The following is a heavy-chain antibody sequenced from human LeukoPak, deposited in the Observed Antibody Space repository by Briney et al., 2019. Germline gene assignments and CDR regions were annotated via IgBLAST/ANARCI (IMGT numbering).Heavy chain of an antibody. Sequence: GTSLRLSCSASGFEFSSFAMHWVRQAPGKGLEWVAVISYDGTTKFTADSLKGRFSISRDNSKNILYLQMNSLRVEDTALYFCAKHPWATTGAAYFDYWGQGALVTVAS. CDR3: AKHPWATTGAAYFDY. V-gene: IGHV3-30*18. D-gene: IGHD1-1*01. CDR1: GFEFSSFA. J-gene: IGHJ4*02. CDR2: ISYDGTTK.